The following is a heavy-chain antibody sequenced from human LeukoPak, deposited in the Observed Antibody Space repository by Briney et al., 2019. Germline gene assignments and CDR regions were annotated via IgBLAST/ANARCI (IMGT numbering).Heavy chain of an antibody. CDR3: AKDNADYYYDSSGYFTH. CDR1: GFTFSSYS. D-gene: IGHD3-22*01. V-gene: IGHV3-48*01. Sequence: PGGSLRLSCAASGFTFSSYSMNWVRQAPGKGLEWVSYISSSSSTIYYADSVKGRFTISRDNAKNSLYLQMNSLRAEDTAVYYCAKDNADYYYDSSGYFTHWGQGTLVTVSS. CDR2: ISSSSSTI. J-gene: IGHJ4*02.